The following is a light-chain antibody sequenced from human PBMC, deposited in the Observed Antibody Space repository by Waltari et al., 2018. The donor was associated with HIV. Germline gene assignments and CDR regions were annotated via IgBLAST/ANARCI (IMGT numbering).Light chain of an antibody. CDR1: ELAKKY. CDR2: KDT. Sequence: SYELTQPSSVSVSPGQTARITCSGYELAKKYARWFQQKPGQAPVLVIYKDTERPSGIPERFSGSSSGTTVTLTISGAQLEDEADYYCYSAADNNLVFGGGTKLTVL. V-gene: IGLV3-27*01. J-gene: IGLJ3*02. CDR3: YSAADNNLV.